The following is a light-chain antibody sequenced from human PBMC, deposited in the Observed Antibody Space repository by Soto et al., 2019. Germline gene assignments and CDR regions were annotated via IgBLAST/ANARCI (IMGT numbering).Light chain of an antibody. CDR3: QQYNNWPPLT. CDR2: VAS. CDR1: QSVSGN. V-gene: IGKV3-15*01. Sequence: EIVMSQSPATLSVSPGERATLSCRARQSVSGNLAGYQQKPGQAPRLLIYVASTRATGIPASFSGSGSGTEFTLTLSSLQSEDFAVYYCQQYNNWPPLTFGGGTKVEIK. J-gene: IGKJ4*01.